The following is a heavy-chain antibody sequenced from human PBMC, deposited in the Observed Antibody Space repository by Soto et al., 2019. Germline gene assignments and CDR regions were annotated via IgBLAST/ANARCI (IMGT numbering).Heavy chain of an antibody. V-gene: IGHV4-39*01. CDR3: ARHAPDYGATGWWFDP. D-gene: IGHD4-17*01. CDR2: IYYSGST. CDR1: GGSISSSSYY. Sequence: QLQLQESGPGLVKPSETLSLTCTVSGGSISSSSYYWGWIRQPPGKGLEWIGSIYYSGSTYYNPSLKSRVTISVDTSKNQFSLKLSSVTAADTAVYYCARHAPDYGATGWWFDPWGQGTLVTVSS. J-gene: IGHJ5*02.